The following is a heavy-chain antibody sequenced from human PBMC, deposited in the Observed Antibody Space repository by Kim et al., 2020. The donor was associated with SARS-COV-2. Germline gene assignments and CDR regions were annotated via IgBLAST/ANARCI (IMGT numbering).Heavy chain of an antibody. CDR1: GYTFTGYY. Sequence: ASVKVSCKASGYTFTGYYMHWVRQAPGQGLEWMGWINPNSGGTNYSQKFQGRVTMTRDTSISTAYMELSRLRSDDTAVYYCARAIITMVRGAMGYWGQGTLVTVSS. CDR2: INPNSGGT. CDR3: ARAIITMVRGAMGY. V-gene: IGHV1-2*02. D-gene: IGHD3-10*01. J-gene: IGHJ4*02.